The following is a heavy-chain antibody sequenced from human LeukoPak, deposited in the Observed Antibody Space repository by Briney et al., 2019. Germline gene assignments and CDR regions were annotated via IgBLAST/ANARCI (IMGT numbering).Heavy chain of an antibody. CDR3: ARGRPTSLGGIY. J-gene: IGHJ4*02. D-gene: IGHD7-27*01. CDR1: GYTFTSHH. Sequence: ASVKVSCKASGYTFTSHHINWVRQAAGQGFEWMGWMNPDTGNTVYAQKFQGRVTMTWDTSISTAYMELDSLRSEDTAVYYCARGRPTSLGGIYWGQGTLVTVSS. CDR2: MNPDTGNT. V-gene: IGHV1-8*01.